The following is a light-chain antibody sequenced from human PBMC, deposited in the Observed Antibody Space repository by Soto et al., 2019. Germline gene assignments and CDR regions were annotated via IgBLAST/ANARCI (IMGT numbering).Light chain of an antibody. CDR2: DVT. V-gene: IGLV2-8*01. CDR1: SSDIGSYNF. Sequence: QSALTQPPSASGSPGQSGTISCTGASSDIGSYNFVSWYQQHPDKAPKLLIYDVTQRPSGVPDRFSGSKSGNTASLTVSGLLAADEADYYCTSYAGSNFPVGFGGGTKLTVL. J-gene: IGLJ2*01. CDR3: TSYAGSNFPVG.